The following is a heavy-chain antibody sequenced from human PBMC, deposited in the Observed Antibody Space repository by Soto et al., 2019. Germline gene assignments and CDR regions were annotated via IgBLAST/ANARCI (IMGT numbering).Heavy chain of an antibody. CDR3: AREPGIVVVVAATDWFDP. CDR2: IIPILGIA. V-gene: IGHV1-69*08. D-gene: IGHD2-15*01. CDR1: GGTFSSYT. Sequence: QVQLVQSGAEVKKPGSSVKVSCKASGGTFSSYTISWVRQAPGQGLEWMGRIIPILGIANYAQKFQGRVTITADXXTXTXXMELSSLRSEDTAVYYCAREPGIVVVVAATDWFDPWGQGTLVTVSS. J-gene: IGHJ5*02.